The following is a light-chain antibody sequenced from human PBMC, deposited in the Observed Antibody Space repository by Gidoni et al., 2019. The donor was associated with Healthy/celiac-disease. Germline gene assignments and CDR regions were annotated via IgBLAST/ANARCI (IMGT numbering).Light chain of an antibody. CDR1: NIGSKS. CDR3: QVWDSSSDHPHVV. CDR2: DDS. J-gene: IGLJ2*01. Sequence: SYVLTQPPSVSVAPGKPARITCGGNNIGSKSVHWYQQNPGQAPVLVVYDDSDRPSGIPERFSGSNSGNTATLTISRVEAGDEADYYCQVWDSSSDHPHVVFGGGTKLTVL. V-gene: IGLV3-21*03.